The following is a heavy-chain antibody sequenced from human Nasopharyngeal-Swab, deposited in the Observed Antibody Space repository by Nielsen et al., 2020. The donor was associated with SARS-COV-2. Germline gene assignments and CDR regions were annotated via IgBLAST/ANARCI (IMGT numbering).Heavy chain of an antibody. D-gene: IGHD4-17*01. J-gene: IGHJ4*02. CDR1: GGSISSYY. V-gene: IGHV4-59*08. CDR3: ARHTVATPISHYFDY. Sequence: SETLSLTCTVSGGSISSYYWSWIRQPPGKGLEWIGYIYYSGSTHYNPSLKSRVTISVDTSKNQFSLKLSSVTAADTAVYYCARHTVATPISHYFDYWGQGTLVTVSS. CDR2: IYYSGST.